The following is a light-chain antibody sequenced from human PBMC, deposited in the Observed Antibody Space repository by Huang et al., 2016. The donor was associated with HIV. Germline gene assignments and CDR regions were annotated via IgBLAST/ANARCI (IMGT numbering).Light chain of an antibody. CDR3: QQTYTGVT. V-gene: IGKV1-39*01. CDR1: QSINTY. Sequence: DIQMTQSPSSLSASVGDRVTITCRASQSINTYLNWFQQKPGKAPKVLISAASTLQSGVPSRFSGDGSGTHFTLTITSLQPEDFATYYCQQTYTGVTFGQGTKVEIK. CDR2: AAS. J-gene: IGKJ1*01.